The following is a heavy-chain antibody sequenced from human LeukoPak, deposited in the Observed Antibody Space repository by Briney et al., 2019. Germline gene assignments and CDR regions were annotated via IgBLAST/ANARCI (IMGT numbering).Heavy chain of an antibody. CDR2: IRRKAHDWTP. CDR3: TRAGGHDNYLDY. V-gene: IGHV3-49*04. Sequence: GRSLRLSCTISGFIFGDYGFNWVRQAPGKGLEWVGFIRRKAHDWTPQYAASVQGRFTTSRDDSKSVAYLQMNTLKTEDTGIYYCTRAGGHDNYLDYWGQGTLVTVSS. J-gene: IGHJ4*02. D-gene: IGHD5-12*01. CDR1: GFIFGDYG.